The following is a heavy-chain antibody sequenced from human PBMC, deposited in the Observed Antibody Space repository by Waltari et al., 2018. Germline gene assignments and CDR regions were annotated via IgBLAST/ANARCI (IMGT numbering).Heavy chain of an antibody. CDR3: ASRRSSSRKGYYYYYMDV. D-gene: IGHD6-6*01. CDR2: ISSSGSTI. Sequence: QVQLVEFGGGLVKPGGSLRPSCAASGFPLSDYYLNGIRQAPGKGLEWVSYISSSGSTIYYADSVKGRFTISRDNAKNSLYLQMNSLRAEDTAVYYCASRRSSSRKGYYYYYMDVWGKGTTVTISS. CDR1: GFPLSDYY. V-gene: IGHV3-11*04. J-gene: IGHJ6*03.